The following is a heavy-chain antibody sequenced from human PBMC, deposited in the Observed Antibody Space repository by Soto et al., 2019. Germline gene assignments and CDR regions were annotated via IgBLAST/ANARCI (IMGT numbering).Heavy chain of an antibody. Sequence: QLQLQESGPGLVKPSETLSLTCTVSGGSISSSSYYWGWIRQPPGKGLEWIGSIYYSGSTYYNPLLKSRGTISVDTSMNLCSRKLSSVTAADTAVYYCARHPLLVVIQLSHFDYWGQGTLVAVSS. D-gene: IGHD3-22*01. J-gene: IGHJ4*02. CDR1: GGSISSSSYY. V-gene: IGHV4-39*01. CDR3: ARHPLLVVIQLSHFDY. CDR2: IYYSGST.